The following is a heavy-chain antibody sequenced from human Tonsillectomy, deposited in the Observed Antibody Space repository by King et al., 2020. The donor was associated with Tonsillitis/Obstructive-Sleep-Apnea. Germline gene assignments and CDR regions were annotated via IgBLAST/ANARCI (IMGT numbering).Heavy chain of an antibody. CDR1: GGSISSYY. Sequence: QLQESGPGLVKPSETLSLTCTVSGGSISSYYWSWIRQPPGKGLEWIGYIYYSGSTNYNPSLKSRVTISVDTSKNQFSLKLSSVTAADTAVYYCARVYGDYYYYYMDVWGKGTTVTVSS. J-gene: IGHJ6*03. D-gene: IGHD4-17*01. V-gene: IGHV4-59*01. CDR2: IYYSGST. CDR3: ARVYGDYYYYYMDV.